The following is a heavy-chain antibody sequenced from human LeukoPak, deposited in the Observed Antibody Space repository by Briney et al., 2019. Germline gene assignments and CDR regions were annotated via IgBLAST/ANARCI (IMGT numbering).Heavy chain of an antibody. D-gene: IGHD2-21*02. V-gene: IGHV3-73*01. CDR1: GLTFSGST. CDR2: IRDKAYNYAT. CDR3: SRHEALPGDY. J-gene: IGHJ4*02. Sequence: GGSLRLSCAASGLTFSGSTMHWVRQASGKGLEWVGHIRDKAYNYATAYAASVKGRFTISRDDSKITAYLQMNSLKTEDTAVYYCSRHEALPGDYWGQGTLVTVSS.